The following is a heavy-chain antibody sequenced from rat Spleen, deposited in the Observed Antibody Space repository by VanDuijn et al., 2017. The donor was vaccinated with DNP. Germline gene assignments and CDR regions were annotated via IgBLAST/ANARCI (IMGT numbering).Heavy chain of an antibody. CDR2: LSTGGGIT. Sequence: EVQLVESGGGLVQPGRSLKLSCAASGFTFSNYYMAWVRQAPTKGLELVAYLSTGGGITYYRDSVKGRFTLSRDNAESTLYLQMDSLRSEDTATYYCTNDWELYYWGQGVMVTVSS. D-gene: IGHD5-1*01. V-gene: IGHV5-27*01. CDR3: TNDWELYY. CDR1: GFTFSNYY. J-gene: IGHJ2*01.